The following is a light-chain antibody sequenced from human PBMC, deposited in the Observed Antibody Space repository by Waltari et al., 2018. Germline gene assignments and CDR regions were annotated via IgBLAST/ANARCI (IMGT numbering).Light chain of an antibody. Sequence: DIVLPQSPGTLSLSPGERASLSCRASQSITNNYLAWYQQIPGQAPRVLIYHASTRANGIPDRFSGSGSGTDFTLTISRLEPEDFAVYYCQKYGSTPRPFGGGTKVEIK. V-gene: IGKV3-20*01. CDR2: HAS. CDR1: QSITNNY. J-gene: IGKJ4*01. CDR3: QKYGSTPRP.